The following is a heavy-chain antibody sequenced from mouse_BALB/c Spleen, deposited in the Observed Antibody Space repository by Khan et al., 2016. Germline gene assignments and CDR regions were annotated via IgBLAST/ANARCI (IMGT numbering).Heavy chain of an antibody. CDR2: IYYSGII. J-gene: IGHJ2*01. V-gene: IGHV3-5*02. CDR1: GISITTGNFR. Sequence: EVQLQESGPGLVKPSQTVSLTCTVTGISITTGNFRWSWIRQFPGNKLEWIGYIYYSGIINYNPSLTSRTTITRNTSKTQFFLEMNSVTGEESAPYCCGRYVDDYFDYWGQGATLTVSS. CDR3: GRYVDDYFDY.